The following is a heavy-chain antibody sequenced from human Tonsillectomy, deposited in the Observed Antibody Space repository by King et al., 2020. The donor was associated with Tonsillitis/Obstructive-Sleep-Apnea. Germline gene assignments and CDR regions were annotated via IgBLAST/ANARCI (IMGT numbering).Heavy chain of an antibody. D-gene: IGHD2-21*01. CDR2: IFHSGSS. V-gene: IGHV4-34*01. CDR1: GGSFSDYY. CDR3: ARGRGDKASTYYYLQYMAI. J-gene: IGHJ6*03. Sequence: VQLQQWGAGLLKPSETLSLTCAVYGGSFSDYYWNWIRQPPGKGLEWIGEIFHSGSSNYNPSLKSRVTISVDTSQNQFSLKLTSVTAADTAIYSCARGRGDKASTYYYLQYMAIWGKRTTITVSS.